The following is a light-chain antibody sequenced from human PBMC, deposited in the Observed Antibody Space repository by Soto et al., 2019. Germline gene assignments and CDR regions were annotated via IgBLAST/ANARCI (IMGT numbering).Light chain of an antibody. J-gene: IGLJ1*01. CDR3: CSFAGDPYV. V-gene: IGLV2-11*01. CDR2: DVH. Sequence: QSVLTQPRSVSASPGQSVAISCTGTSSDVGGYDYVSWYQQHPGKAPKLMIYDVHKRPSGVPDRFSGSKSGNTASLTISGLQAEDGADYYCCSFAGDPYVFGTGTKVTVL. CDR1: SSDVGGYDY.